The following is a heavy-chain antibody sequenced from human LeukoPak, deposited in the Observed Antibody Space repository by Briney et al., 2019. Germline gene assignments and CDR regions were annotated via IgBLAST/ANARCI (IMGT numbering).Heavy chain of an antibody. V-gene: IGHV4-39*01. D-gene: IGHD4-17*01. CDR2: IYYSGST. Sequence: SETLSLTCTVSGGSISSSSYYWGWIRQPPGKGLEWIGSIYYSGSTYYNPSLKSRVTISVDTSKNQFSLKLSSVTAADTAVYYCASFTTTWLPYYFDYWGQGTLVTVSS. CDR1: GGSISSSSYY. J-gene: IGHJ4*02. CDR3: ASFTTTWLPYYFDY.